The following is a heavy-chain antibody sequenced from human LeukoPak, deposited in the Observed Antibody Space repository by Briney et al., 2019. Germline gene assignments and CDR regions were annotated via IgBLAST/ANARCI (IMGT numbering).Heavy chain of an antibody. CDR2: IRYDGSNK. CDR3: FDFPVVQAALGGFDP. Sequence: GGSLRLSCAASGFTFSSYGMHWVRQAPGKGLEWVAFIRYDGSNKYYADSVKGRFTISRDNSKNTLYLQMNSLRAEDKAVYYCFDFPVVQAALGGFDPWGQGTLVTVSS. J-gene: IGHJ5*02. D-gene: IGHD2-2*01. CDR1: GFTFSSYG. V-gene: IGHV3-30*02.